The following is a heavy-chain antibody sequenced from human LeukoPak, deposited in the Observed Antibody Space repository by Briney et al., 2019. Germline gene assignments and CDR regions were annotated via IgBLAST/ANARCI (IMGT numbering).Heavy chain of an antibody. D-gene: IGHD2-2*01. CDR1: GYTFTAYY. CDR2: INPDSGGT. V-gene: IGHV1-2*02. J-gene: IGHJ4*02. Sequence: ASVKVSCKASGYTFTAYYLHWVRQAPGQGLEWMGWINPDSGGTNYAQKFQGRVTMTRDTSISTGYMEVNRLTSDDTAIYYCARASSLRYWGQGTLDTVSS. CDR3: ARASSLRY.